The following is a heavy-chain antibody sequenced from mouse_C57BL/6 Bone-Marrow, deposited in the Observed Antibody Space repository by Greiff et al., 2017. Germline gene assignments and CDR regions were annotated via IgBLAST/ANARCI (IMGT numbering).Heavy chain of an antibody. Sequence: QVQLQQSGAELMKPGASVKLSCKATGYTFTGYWIEWVKQRPGHGLEWIGEILPGSGSTNYNEKFKGKATFTADTSSNTAYMQLSSLTTADSAILYCTGDGYFWCADGPKVNRAPVPAESQAVKKXSPTDV. D-gene: IGHD2-3*01. V-gene: IGHV1-9*01. J-gene: IGHJ1*01. CDR1: GYTFTGYW. CDR2: ILPGSGST. CDR3: TGDGYFWCADGPKVNRAPVPAESQAVKKXSPTDV.